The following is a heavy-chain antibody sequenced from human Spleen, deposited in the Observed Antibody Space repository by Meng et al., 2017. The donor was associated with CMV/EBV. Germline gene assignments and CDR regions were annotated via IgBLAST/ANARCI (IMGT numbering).Heavy chain of an antibody. CDR3: AKDSSSYYYDSSGYYAFDI. V-gene: IGHV3-23*01. Sequence: GESLKISCAASRFTFSSYAMSWVRQAPGKGLEWVSTISGDGGNAYYADSVKGRFTISRDNSKNTLYLQMNSLRAEDTALYYCAKDSSSYYYDSSGYYAFDIWGQGTMVTVSS. J-gene: IGHJ3*02. CDR2: ISGDGGNA. D-gene: IGHD3-22*01. CDR1: RFTFSSYA.